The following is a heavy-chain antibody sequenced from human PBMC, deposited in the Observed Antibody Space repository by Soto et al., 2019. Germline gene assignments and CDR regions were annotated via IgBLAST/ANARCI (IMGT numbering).Heavy chain of an antibody. D-gene: IGHD2-21*01. CDR1: GYTLTELS. Sequence: ASVKVSCKVSGYTLTELSMHWVRQAPGKGLEWMGGFDPKDGKTTYAQKFQGRVTMTEDTSTDTAYMELSSLRSEDTAVYYCATDVLRTIHDAFDIWGQGTMVTVSS. CDR3: ATDVLRTIHDAFDI. V-gene: IGHV1-24*01. CDR2: FDPKDGKT. J-gene: IGHJ3*02.